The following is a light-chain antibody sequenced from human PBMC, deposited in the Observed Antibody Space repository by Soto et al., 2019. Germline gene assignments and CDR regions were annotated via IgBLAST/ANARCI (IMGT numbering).Light chain of an antibody. J-gene: IGLJ1*01. CDR1: SSNIGNNY. Sequence: QSALTQPPSVSAAPGQKVTISCSGSSSNIGNNYVSWYQSLPGTAPKLLIYDVATRPSGVSNRFSGSKSGSTASLIISRLQTEDEADYYCVSFTSSTTYVFGSGTKVTVL. CDR2: DVA. CDR3: VSFTSSTTYV. V-gene: IGLV1-51*01.